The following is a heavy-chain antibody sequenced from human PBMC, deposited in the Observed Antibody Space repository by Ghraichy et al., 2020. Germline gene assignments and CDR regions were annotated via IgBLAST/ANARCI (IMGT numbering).Heavy chain of an antibody. CDR2: ISYSGET. V-gene: IGHV4-39*01. CDR1: GGSISSGKYY. J-gene: IGHJ3*02. Sequence: ETLSLTCTVSGGSISSGKYYWGWLRQPPGKGLEWIGSISYSGETFYSPSLKSRLTISAYTSKTQFSLELTSVTAADTAVYYCARHPLYYDVLGGAFDIWGQGTLVTVSS. CDR3: ARHPLYYDVLGGAFDI. D-gene: IGHD3-9*01.